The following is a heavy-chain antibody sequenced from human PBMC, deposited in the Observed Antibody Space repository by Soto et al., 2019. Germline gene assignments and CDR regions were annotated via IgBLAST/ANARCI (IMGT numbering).Heavy chain of an antibody. CDR1: GGSISQYY. V-gene: IGHV4-4*07. CDR2: IYSGGSS. J-gene: IGHJ4*02. CDR3: ARGPGGCGDFSLDY. Sequence: QVQLQESGPGVVKPSETLSLSCGVSGGSISQYYLSWIRQPAGKGLEWIGRIYSGGSSKYNPSLESRVTMSVDTSKTTFSLMLSSVTAADTAVYYCARGPGGCGDFSLDYWGQGTLVTVSS. D-gene: IGHD3-10*01.